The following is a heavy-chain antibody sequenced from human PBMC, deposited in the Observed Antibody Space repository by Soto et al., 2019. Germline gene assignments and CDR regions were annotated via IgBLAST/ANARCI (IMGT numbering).Heavy chain of an antibody. J-gene: IGHJ4*02. CDR2: ISTTGGGT. Sequence: GGSLRLSCAASGFKFSNYAMSWVRQAPGKGLEWVSLISTTGGGTYYADSVKGRFTISRDNSHNTLYLQVHSLTAEDTAVYYCAKDRRAGGNSAFYFDFWGQGAQVTVSS. D-gene: IGHD3-16*01. CDR3: AKDRRAGGNSAFYFDF. V-gene: IGHV3-23*01. CDR1: GFKFSNYA.